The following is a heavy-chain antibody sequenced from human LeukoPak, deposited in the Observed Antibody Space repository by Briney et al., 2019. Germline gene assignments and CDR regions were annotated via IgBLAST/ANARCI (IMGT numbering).Heavy chain of an antibody. D-gene: IGHD6-13*01. J-gene: IGHJ4*02. Sequence: PGGSLRLSCAASGFTFSSYAMHWVRQAPGKGLEWVAVISYDGSNKYYADSVKGRFTISRDNSKNTLYLQMNRLRAEDTAVYYCARDRLAAALDYWGQGTLVTVSS. CDR3: ARDRLAAALDY. CDR2: ISYDGSNK. CDR1: GFTFSSYA. V-gene: IGHV3-30*04.